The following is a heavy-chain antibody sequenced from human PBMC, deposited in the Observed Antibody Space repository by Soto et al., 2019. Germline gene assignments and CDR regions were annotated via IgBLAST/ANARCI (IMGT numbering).Heavy chain of an antibody. CDR2: ISSSSSYI. D-gene: IGHD6-19*01. J-gene: IGHJ4*02. V-gene: IGHV3-21*01. Sequence: GGSLRLSCAASGFTFSSYSMNWVRQAPGKGLEWVSSISSSSSYIYYADSVKGRFTFSRDNAKNYLYLEMNSLRAEDTAVYYCARDRSLCSGWYTHDPSLPKYFDYWGQGTLVTVSS. CDR3: ARDRSLCSGWYTHDPSLPKYFDY. CDR1: GFTFSSYS.